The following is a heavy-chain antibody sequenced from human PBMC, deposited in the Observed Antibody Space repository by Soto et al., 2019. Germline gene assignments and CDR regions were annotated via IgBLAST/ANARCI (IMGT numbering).Heavy chain of an antibody. CDR2: IYYSGST. CDR3: ARDSPPMGYDSSGPEPLFDY. D-gene: IGHD3-22*01. J-gene: IGHJ4*02. V-gene: IGHV4-30-4*01. Sequence: SETLSLTCTVSGGSISSGGYYWSWIRQPPGKGLEWIGYIYYSGSTYYNPSLKSRVTISVDTSKNQFSLKLSSVTAADTAVYYCARDSPPMGYDSSGPEPLFDYWGQGTLVTVSS. CDR1: GGSISSGGYY.